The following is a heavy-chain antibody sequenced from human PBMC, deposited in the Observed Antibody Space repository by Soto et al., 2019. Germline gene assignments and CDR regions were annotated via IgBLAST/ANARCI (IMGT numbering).Heavy chain of an antibody. CDR3: TSSLYPGYSSSWSN. CDR1: GFTFGDYA. J-gene: IGHJ4*02. CDR2: IRSKAYGGTT. Sequence: GGSLRLSCTASGFTFGDYAMSWFRQAPGKGLEWVGFIRSKAYGGTTEYAASVKGRFTISRDDSKSIAYLQMNSLKTEDTAVYYCTSSLYPGYSSSWSNWGQGTLVTVSS. D-gene: IGHD6-13*01. V-gene: IGHV3-49*03.